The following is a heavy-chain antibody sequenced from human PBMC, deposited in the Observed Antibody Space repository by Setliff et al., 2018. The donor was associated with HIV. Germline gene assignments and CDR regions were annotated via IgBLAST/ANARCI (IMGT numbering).Heavy chain of an antibody. CDR2: INHSGRI. CDR3: ARRQQLWLLYAFDI. CDR1: GGSFSGYN. Sequence: SSETLSLTCAVYGGSFSGYNWNWIRQPPGKGLEWIGEINHSGRIDHNPSLKSRVTISVDTSKNQFSLKLSSVTAAATAVYYCARRQQLWLLYAFDIWGQGTMVTVSS. V-gene: IGHV4-34*01. D-gene: IGHD5-18*01. J-gene: IGHJ3*02.